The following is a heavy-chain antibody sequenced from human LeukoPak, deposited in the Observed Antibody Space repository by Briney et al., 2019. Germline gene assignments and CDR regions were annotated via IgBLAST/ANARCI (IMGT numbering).Heavy chain of an antibody. V-gene: IGHV1-46*01. J-gene: IGHJ4*02. CDR2: INPSGGNP. Sequence: ASVKVSCKASGGTFSSYAISWVRQAPGQGLEWMGIINPSGGNPGYARRFQGRLTMTSDTSTSTVHMELSSLRSEDTAVYYCARAPAHLDYWGQGTLVTVSS. CDR3: ARAPAHLDY. CDR1: GGTFSSYA.